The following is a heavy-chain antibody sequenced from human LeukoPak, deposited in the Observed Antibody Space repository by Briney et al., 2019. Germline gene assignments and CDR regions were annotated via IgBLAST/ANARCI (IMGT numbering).Heavy chain of an antibody. D-gene: IGHD6-6*01. CDR1: GGSISSYY. V-gene: IGHV4-4*07. CDR3: ATPREESSSSGLGY. J-gene: IGHJ4*02. CDR2: IYTSGST. Sequence: SETLSLTCTVSGGSISSYYWSWIRQPAGKGLEWIGRIYTSGSTNYNPSLKSRVTMSVDTSKNEFSLKLSSVTAADTAVYYCATPREESSSSGLGYWGQGTLVTVSS.